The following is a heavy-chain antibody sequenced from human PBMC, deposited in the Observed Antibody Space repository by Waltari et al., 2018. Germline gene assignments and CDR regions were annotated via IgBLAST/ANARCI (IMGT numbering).Heavy chain of an antibody. J-gene: IGHJ5*02. CDR2: IYHSGST. CDR1: GYSLSRGYY. Sequence: QVQLQESGPGLVKPSETLSLTCAVSGYSLSRGYYWGWIRQPPGKGLEWIGSIYHSGSTYYNPSLKSRVTISVDTSKNQFSLKLSSVTAADTAVYYCARSSDSGYPAWLTSWGQGTLVTVSS. CDR3: ARSSDSGYPAWLTS. V-gene: IGHV4-38-2*01. D-gene: IGHD5-12*01.